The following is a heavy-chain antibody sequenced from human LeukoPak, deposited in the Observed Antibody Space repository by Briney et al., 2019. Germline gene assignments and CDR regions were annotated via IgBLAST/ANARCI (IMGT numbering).Heavy chain of an antibody. V-gene: IGHV4-59*11. D-gene: IGHD3-10*01. CDR1: GGSISSHY. CDR3: ARGSGSGSFLDP. J-gene: IGHJ5*02. Sequence: SETLSLTCTVSGGSISSHYRTWIRQPPGKGLGWIGYISYSGNTKYNPSLKSRVTMSLDTSKKQFSLKLTSVTAADTADYYCARGSGSGSFLDPWGHGTLVTVSS. CDR2: ISYSGNT.